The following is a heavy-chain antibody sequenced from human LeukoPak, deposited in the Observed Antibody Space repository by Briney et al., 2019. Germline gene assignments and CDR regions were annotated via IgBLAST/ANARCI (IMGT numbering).Heavy chain of an antibody. CDR1: GYTFTSYG. D-gene: IGHD3-9*01. CDR2: ISAYNGNT. Sequence: ASVKFSCKASGYTFTSYGISWVRQAPGQGLEWMGWISAYNGNTNYAQKLQGRVTMTTDTSTSTAYMELRSLRSDDTAVYYSQKTEYDILTGFYYYYMDVWGKGTTVTVSS. CDR3: QKTEYDILTGFYYYYMDV. V-gene: IGHV1-18*01. J-gene: IGHJ6*03.